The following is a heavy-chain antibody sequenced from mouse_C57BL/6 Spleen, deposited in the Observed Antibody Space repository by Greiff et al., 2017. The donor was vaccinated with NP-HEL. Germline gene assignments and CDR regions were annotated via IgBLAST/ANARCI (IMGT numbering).Heavy chain of an antibody. Sequence: VKLMESGPGLVQPSQSLSITCTVSGFSLTSYGVHWVRQSPGKGLEWLGVIWRGGSTDYNAAFMSRLSITKDNSKSQVFFKMNSLQADDTAIYYCAKNQYYDYDGFAYWGQGTLVTVSA. V-gene: IGHV2-5*01. CDR2: IWRGGST. CDR1: GFSLTSYG. CDR3: AKNQYYDYDGFAY. D-gene: IGHD2-4*01. J-gene: IGHJ3*01.